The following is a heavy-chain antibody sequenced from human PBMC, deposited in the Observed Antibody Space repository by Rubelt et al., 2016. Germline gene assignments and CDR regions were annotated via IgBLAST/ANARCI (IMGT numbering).Heavy chain of an antibody. D-gene: IGHD3-16*01. CDR3: TTDSFWAFGS. CDR1: GFSFTNAW. Sequence: EVQLVESGGDLIQPGGSLRLSCAASGFSFTNAWLNWVRQAPGKGLEWVGRIQTKTYGEKTDYAAPVRGRFTISRDDSEGTLYLQLSSLKTEDTAVYYCTTDSFWAFGSWGQGTLVTVSS. V-gene: IGHV3-15*07. CDR2: IQTKTYGEKT. J-gene: IGHJ4*02.